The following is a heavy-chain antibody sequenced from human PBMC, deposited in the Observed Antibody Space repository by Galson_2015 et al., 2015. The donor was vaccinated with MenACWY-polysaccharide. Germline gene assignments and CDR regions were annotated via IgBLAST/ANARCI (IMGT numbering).Heavy chain of an antibody. Sequence: SLRLSCAASGSRLSNSGMHWVRQAPGKGLEWVAVIQYDGSNKVYADSVKGRFTISRVNSKNTVFLEMNTLGVEDAAVYYCAREGSRIVFHAFDIWGQGTMVTVSS. CDR3: AREGSRIVFHAFDI. D-gene: IGHD2-2*01. J-gene: IGHJ3*02. CDR2: IQYDGSNK. V-gene: IGHV3-33*01. CDR1: GSRLSNSG.